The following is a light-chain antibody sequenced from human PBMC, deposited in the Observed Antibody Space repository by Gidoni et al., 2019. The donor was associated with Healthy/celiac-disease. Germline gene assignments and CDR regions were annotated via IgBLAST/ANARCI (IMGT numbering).Light chain of an antibody. CDR3: NSRDSSGNHVV. J-gene: IGLJ2*01. CDR2: GKN. Sequence: SSDLTQDPAVSVALGQTVRITCHGDSLRRDYASWYPQKPGQAPVLVIYGKNNRPAGIPDRFSGSSSGNTASLTITGAHAEDEADYYCNSRDSSGNHVVFGGGTKLTVL. V-gene: IGLV3-19*01. CDR1: SLRRDY.